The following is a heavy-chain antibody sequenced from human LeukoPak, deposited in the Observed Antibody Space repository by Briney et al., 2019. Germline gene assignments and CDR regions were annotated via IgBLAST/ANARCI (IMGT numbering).Heavy chain of an antibody. J-gene: IGHJ6*03. V-gene: IGHV4-61*02. CDR3: ARVEEGYGSGRRENYYYYYMDV. CDR2: INTSGST. Sequence: SETLSLTCTVSGGSISSGSYYWSWIRQPAGKGLEWIGRINTSGSTNYNPSLKSRVTISVDTSKNQFSLKLSSVTAADTAVYYCARVEEGYGSGRRENYYYYYMDVWGKGTTVTISS. CDR1: GGSISSGSYY. D-gene: IGHD3-10*01.